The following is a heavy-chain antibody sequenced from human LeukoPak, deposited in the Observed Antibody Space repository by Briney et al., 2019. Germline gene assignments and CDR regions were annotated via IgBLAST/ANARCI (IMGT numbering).Heavy chain of an antibody. D-gene: IGHD2-21*02. V-gene: IGHV1-46*01. CDR2: INPSGGST. J-gene: IGHJ6*03. CDR1: GYTFTSYY. Sequence: GASVKVSCKASGYTFTSYYMHWVRQAPGQGLEWMGIINPSGGSTSYAQKFQGRVTMTRDMSTSTVYMELSSLGSEDTAVYYCARDYTVVVTAPGYYYYYYMDVWGKGTTVTVSS. CDR3: ARDYTVVVTAPGYYYYYYMDV.